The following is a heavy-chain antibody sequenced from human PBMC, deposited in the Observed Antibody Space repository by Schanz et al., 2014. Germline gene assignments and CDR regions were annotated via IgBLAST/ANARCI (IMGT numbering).Heavy chain of an antibody. CDR3: ARPPHDSSGYYPFDY. CDR1: GFTFSDYY. J-gene: IGHJ4*02. D-gene: IGHD3-22*01. Sequence: PGGSLRLSCAASGFTFSDYYMSWIRQAPGKGLEWVSYVSSSSSYTHYADSVKGRFTISRDNAKNSLYLQMNSLRAEDTAVYYCARPPHDSSGYYPFDYWGQGTLVNDSS. CDR2: VSSSSSYT. V-gene: IGHV3-11*03.